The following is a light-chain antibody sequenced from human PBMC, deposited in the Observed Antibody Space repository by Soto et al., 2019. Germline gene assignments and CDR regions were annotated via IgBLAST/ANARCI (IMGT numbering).Light chain of an antibody. CDR3: QQCNNWPRT. V-gene: IGKV3-15*01. Sequence: EVVMTQSPATLSVSPGERATLSCRASQSVGSYLAWYQQKPGQAPRLLIYGASTRAAGVPARFSGSGSGTEFTLTISSLQSEDFAVSYCQQCNNWPRTFGQGTKVEIK. J-gene: IGKJ1*01. CDR1: QSVGSY. CDR2: GAS.